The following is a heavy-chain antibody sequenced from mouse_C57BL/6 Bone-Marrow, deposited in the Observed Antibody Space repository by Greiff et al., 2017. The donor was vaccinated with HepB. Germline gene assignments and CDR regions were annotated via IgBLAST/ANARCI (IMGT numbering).Heavy chain of an antibody. V-gene: IGHV1-26*01. CDR2: INPNNGGT. CDR1: GYTFTDYY. Sequence: EVQLQQSGPELVKPGASVKISCKASGYTFTDYYMNWVKQSHGKSLEWIGDINPNNGGTSYNQKFKGKATLTVDKSSSTAYMELRSLTSEDSAVYYCARDYGSSSHWYFDVWGTGTTVTVSS. D-gene: IGHD1-1*01. CDR3: ARDYGSSSHWYFDV. J-gene: IGHJ1*03.